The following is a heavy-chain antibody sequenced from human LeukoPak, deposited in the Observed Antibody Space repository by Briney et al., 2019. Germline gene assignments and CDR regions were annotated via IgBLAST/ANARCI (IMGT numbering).Heavy chain of an antibody. D-gene: IGHD6-19*01. CDR1: GVSISSSSYY. J-gene: IGHJ3*02. Sequence: SETLSLTCTVSGVSISSSSYYWGWIRQPPGKGLEWIGSIYYSGSTYYNPSLKSRVTISVDTSKNQFSLKLRSVTAADTAVYYCATRIYSSGWYRVFDIWGQGTMVTVSS. V-gene: IGHV4-39*01. CDR3: ATRIYSSGWYRVFDI. CDR2: IYYSGST.